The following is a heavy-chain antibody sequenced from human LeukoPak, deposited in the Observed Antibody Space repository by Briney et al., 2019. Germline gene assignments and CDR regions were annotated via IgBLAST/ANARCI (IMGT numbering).Heavy chain of an antibody. J-gene: IGHJ4*02. D-gene: IGHD5-18*01. CDR1: GGPISSIRYY. CDR2: IYYSGST. CDR3: ARHSIIQLWLPFDY. Sequence: SETLSLTCTVSGGPISSIRYYWGRIRQPPGKGLEWNVSIYYSGSTYYNPSLKSRVTISVDTSKNQFSLKLSSVTAADTAVYYCARHSIIQLWLPFDYWGQGTLVTVSS. V-gene: IGHV4-39*01.